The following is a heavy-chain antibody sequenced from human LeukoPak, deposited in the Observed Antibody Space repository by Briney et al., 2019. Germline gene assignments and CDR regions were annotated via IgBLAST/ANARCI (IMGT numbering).Heavy chain of an antibody. Sequence: PSETLSLTCTVSGGSISSYYWSWIRQPPGKGLEWIGYIYYSGSTNYNPSLKSRVTISVDTSKNQFSLKLSSVTAADTAVYYCARLSSGWYYELSPFDYWGQGTLVTVSS. V-gene: IGHV4-59*08. CDR1: GGSISSYY. CDR2: IYYSGST. J-gene: IGHJ4*02. CDR3: ARLSSGWYYELSPFDY. D-gene: IGHD6-19*01.